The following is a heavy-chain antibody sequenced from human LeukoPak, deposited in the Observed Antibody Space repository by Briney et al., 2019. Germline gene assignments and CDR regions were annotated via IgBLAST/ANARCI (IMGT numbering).Heavy chain of an antibody. CDR3: ARVPRAHDFWSGRGGYFDY. CDR2: IYTSGST. V-gene: IGHV4-61*02. Sequence: KTSETLSLTCTVSGGSISSGSYYWSWIRQPAGKGLEWIGRIYTSGSTNYNPSLKSRVTISVETSKNQFSLKLSSVTAADTAVYYCARVPRAHDFWSGRGGYFDYWGQGTLVTVSS. J-gene: IGHJ4*02. D-gene: IGHD3-3*01. CDR1: GGSISSGSYY.